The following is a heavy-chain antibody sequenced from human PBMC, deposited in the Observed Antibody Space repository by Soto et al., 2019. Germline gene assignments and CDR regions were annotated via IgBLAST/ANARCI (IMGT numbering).Heavy chain of an antibody. Sequence: QVQLVESGGGVVQPGRSLRLSRAASGFTFSSYGMHWVRQAPGKGLEWVAVISYDGSNKYYADSVKGRFTISRDNSKNTLYLQMNILRAEDTAVYYCAKGSTAMTYFDYWGQGTLVTVSS. D-gene: IGHD5-18*01. J-gene: IGHJ4*02. V-gene: IGHV3-30*18. CDR1: GFTFSSYG. CDR3: AKGSTAMTYFDY. CDR2: ISYDGSNK.